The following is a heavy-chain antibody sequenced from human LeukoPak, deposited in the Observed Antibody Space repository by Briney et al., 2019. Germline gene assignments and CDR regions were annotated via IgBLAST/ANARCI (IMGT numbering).Heavy chain of an antibody. J-gene: IGHJ4*02. CDR2: ISGSGGST. Sequence: GGSLRLSCVASGFTFSSYAMSWVRQAPGKGLEWVSAISGSGGSTYYADSVKGRFTISRDNSKNTLYLQMNSLRAEDTAVYYCAKVYTKMGFGELLSWGQGTLVTVSS. V-gene: IGHV3-23*01. CDR1: GFTFSSYA. CDR3: AKVYTKMGFGELLS. D-gene: IGHD3-10*01.